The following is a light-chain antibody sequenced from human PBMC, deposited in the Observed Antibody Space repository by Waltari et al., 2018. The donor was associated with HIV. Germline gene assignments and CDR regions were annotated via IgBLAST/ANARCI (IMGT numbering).Light chain of an antibody. J-gene: IGKJ5*01. V-gene: IGKV3D-15*01. CDR2: DVS. CDR1: QSVNSK. Sequence: EIVLIQSPGTLSVSPGERAPLSCRASQSVNSKLAWYEQKPGQAPSLLIFDVSTRATGIPARFTGSGSGTEFTLTSSGLQSEDFAVYYCQQYYKWPLTFGQGTRLEIK. CDR3: QQYYKWPLT.